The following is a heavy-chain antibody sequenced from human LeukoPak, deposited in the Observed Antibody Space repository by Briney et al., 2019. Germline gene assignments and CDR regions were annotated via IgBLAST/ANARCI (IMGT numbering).Heavy chain of an antibody. V-gene: IGHV3-7*01. Sequence: GGSLRLSCAASGFPFSSYWMSWVRQAPGKGLEWVANIKQDESEKFYVDSVKGRFTISRDNAKNSLYLQMNSLRAEDTAVYYCARDQGYYGSGSYYKAHDYWGQGTLVTVSS. D-gene: IGHD3-10*01. CDR2: IKQDESEK. CDR1: GFPFSSYW. J-gene: IGHJ4*02. CDR3: ARDQGYYGSGSYYKAHDY.